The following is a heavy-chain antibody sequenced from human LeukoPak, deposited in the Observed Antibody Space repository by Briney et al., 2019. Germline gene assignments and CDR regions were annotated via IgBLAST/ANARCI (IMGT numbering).Heavy chain of an antibody. CDR3: SSGSYYFSLDY. D-gene: IGHD3-10*01. J-gene: IGHJ4*02. Sequence: SQTLSLTCTVSGGSISSGDYYWSWIRQTPGKGLEWIGYIYYSGSTYYNPSLESRVTISVDTSKNQFSLKLSSVTAADTAVYYCSSGSYYFSLDYWGQGTLVTVSS. V-gene: IGHV4-30-4*01. CDR2: IYYSGST. CDR1: GGSISSGDYY.